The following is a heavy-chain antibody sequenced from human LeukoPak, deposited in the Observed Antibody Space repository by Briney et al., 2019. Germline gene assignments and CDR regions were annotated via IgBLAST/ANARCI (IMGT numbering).Heavy chain of an antibody. CDR2: ISSSNIDI. J-gene: IGHJ2*01. CDR1: GFTFSSYT. D-gene: IGHD1-26*01. V-gene: IGHV3-21*01. Sequence: GGSLRLSCAASGFTFSSYTMNWVRQAPGKGLEWVSSISSSNIDIDYADSVKGRFTVSRDNAKNSLYLQMSSLRAEDTALYYCARGVGGQPLNWYFDLWGRGTLVTVSS. CDR3: ARGVGGQPLNWYFDL.